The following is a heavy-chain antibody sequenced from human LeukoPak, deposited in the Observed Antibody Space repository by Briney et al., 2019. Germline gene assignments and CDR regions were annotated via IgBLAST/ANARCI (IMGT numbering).Heavy chain of an antibody. Sequence: GGSLRLSCAVSGFTFSSYAMSWVRQAPGKGLEWVSGTSGSGGRSYYADSVKGRFTISRDNSKNMLYLEMNSLRVDDTAVYYCAKKGASPGWFDRWGQGTLVIVSS. D-gene: IGHD3-16*01. V-gene: IGHV3-23*01. J-gene: IGHJ5*02. CDR3: AKKGASPGWFDR. CDR1: GFTFSSYA. CDR2: TSGSGGRS.